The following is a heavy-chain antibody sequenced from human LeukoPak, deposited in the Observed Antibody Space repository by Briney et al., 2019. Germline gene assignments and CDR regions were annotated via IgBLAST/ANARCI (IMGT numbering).Heavy chain of an antibody. CDR2: IIPIFGTA. D-gene: IGHD2-2*02. J-gene: IGHJ1*01. Sequence: ASVKVSCKASGGTFSSYAISWVRQAPGQGHEWMGRIIPIFGTASYAQKFQGRVTITTDESTSTAYMELSSLRSEDTAVYYCARGGRCSSTSCYTSAEYFQHWGQGTLVTVSS. CDR1: GGTFSSYA. CDR3: ARGGRCSSTSCYTSAEYFQH. V-gene: IGHV1-69*05.